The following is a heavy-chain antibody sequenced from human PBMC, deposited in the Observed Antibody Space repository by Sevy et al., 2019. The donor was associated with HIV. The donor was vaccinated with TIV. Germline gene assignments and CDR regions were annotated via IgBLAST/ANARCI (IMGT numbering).Heavy chain of an antibody. V-gene: IGHV3-64*01. J-gene: IGHJ6*03. CDR1: GFTFSSYA. CDR3: PRDIVGLRLGHYYYYYYMDV. CDR2: ISSNGGST. Sequence: GESLKISCAASGFTFSSYAMHWVRQAPGKGLEYVSAISSNGGSTYYANSVKGRFTISRDNSKNTLYRQMGSLRAEDKAGYYCPRDIVGLRLGHYYYYYYMDVWCKGTTVTVSS. D-gene: IGHD1-26*01.